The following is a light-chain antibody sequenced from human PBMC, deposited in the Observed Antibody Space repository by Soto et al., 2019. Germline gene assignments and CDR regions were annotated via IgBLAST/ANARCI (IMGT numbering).Light chain of an antibody. CDR1: SSDVGAYNY. J-gene: IGLJ3*02. CDR3: SSYAGSSWV. V-gene: IGLV2-8*01. Sequence: QSALTQPPSASGSPGQSVTISCTGNSSDVGAYNYVSWYQQHPGKAPKLMIYDVSKRPSGVPYRFSGSKSGNAASLTVSGLHGEDEADYYCSSYAGSSWVFGGGTKLTVL. CDR2: DVS.